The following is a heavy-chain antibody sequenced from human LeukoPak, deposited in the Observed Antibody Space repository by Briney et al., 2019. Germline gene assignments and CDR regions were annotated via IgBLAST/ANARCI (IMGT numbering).Heavy chain of an antibody. CDR1: GFTFSSYS. CDR3: ARESHGYNYLDY. V-gene: IGHV3-21*01. J-gene: IGHJ4*02. CDR2: ISSSSSYI. D-gene: IGHD5-24*01. Sequence: NSGGSLRLSCAASGFTFSSYSMNCVRQAPGKGLEWVSSISSSSSYIYYADSVKGRFTISRDNAKNSLDLQMNSLRAEDTAVYYCARESHGYNYLDYWGQGTLVTVSS.